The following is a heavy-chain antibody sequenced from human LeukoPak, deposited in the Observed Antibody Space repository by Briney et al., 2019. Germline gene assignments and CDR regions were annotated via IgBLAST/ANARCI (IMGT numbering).Heavy chain of an antibody. D-gene: IGHD4-17*01. J-gene: IGHJ4*02. CDR3: AREVDYVFDF. Sequence: GGSLRLSCAASGFTFSSYSMNWVRQAPGKGLEWVSSISSSGSYISYADSVKGRFTISRDNAKNSLYLQMSSLRAEDTAVYYCAREVDYVFDFRGQGTLVTVS. CDR2: ISSSGSYI. V-gene: IGHV3-21*01. CDR1: GFTFSSYS.